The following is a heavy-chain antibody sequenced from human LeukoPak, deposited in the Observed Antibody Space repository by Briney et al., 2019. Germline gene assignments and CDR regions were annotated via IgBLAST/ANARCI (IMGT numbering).Heavy chain of an antibody. CDR1: GYIFTNYY. J-gene: IGHJ4*02. D-gene: IGHD1-1*01. Sequence: ASVKVSCKASGYIFTNYYMHWVRQAPGQGLECMGWINPKSGVTIYAQRFQGRVSMTRDTSISTAYMELSSLISDDTAVYYCANNVKLETRTFDFWGQGTLVTVSS. V-gene: IGHV1-2*02. CDR3: ANNVKLETRTFDF. CDR2: INPKSGVT.